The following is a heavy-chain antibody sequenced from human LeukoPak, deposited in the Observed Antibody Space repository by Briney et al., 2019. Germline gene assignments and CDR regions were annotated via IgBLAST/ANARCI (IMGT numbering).Heavy chain of an antibody. CDR1: GGSISRSSHY. J-gene: IGHJ6*03. D-gene: IGHD3/OR15-3a*01. Sequence: SETLSLTCTVSGGSISRSSHYWGFIRQPPGEGLEWIGSVFYTGNTYYNPSLKSRVTISVDTSNNQFSLKLSSATAADAAVYYCVGADLYFYNMDVWGKGTTVTASS. CDR2: VFYTGNT. V-gene: IGHV4-39*01. CDR3: VGADLYFYNMDV.